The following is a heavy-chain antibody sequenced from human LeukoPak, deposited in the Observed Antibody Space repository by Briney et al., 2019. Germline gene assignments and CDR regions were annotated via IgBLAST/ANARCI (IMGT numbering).Heavy chain of an antibody. CDR1: GFTFDDYG. Sequence: PGGSLRLSCAASGFTFDDYGMSWVRQAPGKGLEWVSGINWNGGSTGYADSVKGRFTISRDNAKNSLYLQMNSLRAEDTALYYCARDLGPSGTYYGPPNWFDPWGQGTLVTVSS. CDR2: INWNGGST. J-gene: IGHJ5*02. V-gene: IGHV3-20*04. CDR3: ARDLGPSGTYYGPPNWFDP. D-gene: IGHD3-10*01.